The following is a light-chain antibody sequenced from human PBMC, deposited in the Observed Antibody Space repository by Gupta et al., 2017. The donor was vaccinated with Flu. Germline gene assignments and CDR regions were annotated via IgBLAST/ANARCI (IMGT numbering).Light chain of an antibody. CDR1: SDVGGYNN. CDR3: SSYTSSNTLYV. Sequence: SDVGGYNNVSWYQQHPGKASKLMIYEVSNRPSGVSNRFSGSKSGNTASLTISGLQAEDEADYYCSSYTSSNTLYVFGTGTKVTVL. V-gene: IGLV2-14*01. CDR2: EVS. J-gene: IGLJ1*01.